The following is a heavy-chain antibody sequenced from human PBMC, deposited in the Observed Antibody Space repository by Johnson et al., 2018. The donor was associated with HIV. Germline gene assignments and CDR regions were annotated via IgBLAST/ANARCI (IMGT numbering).Heavy chain of an antibody. J-gene: IGHJ3*02. CDR1: GFTFSSYG. CDR3: AKEQWFGELSAAFDI. Sequence: QVQLVESGGGVVQPGGSLRLSCAASGFTFSSYGMHWVRQAPGKGLEWVAFIRYDGSNKYYADSVKGRFTISRDNSKNTLYLQMNSLRAEDTAVYYCAKEQWFGELSAAFDIWGQGTMVTVSS. V-gene: IGHV3-30*02. D-gene: IGHD3-10*01. CDR2: IRYDGSNK.